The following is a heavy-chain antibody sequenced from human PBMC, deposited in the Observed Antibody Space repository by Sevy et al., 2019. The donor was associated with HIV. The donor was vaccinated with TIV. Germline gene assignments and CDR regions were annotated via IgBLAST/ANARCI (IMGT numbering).Heavy chain of an antibody. V-gene: IGHV6-1*01. Sequence: SQTLSLTCVISGDSVSSNNAAWNWIRQSPSRGLGWLGRTYYRSRWYNDYALSLRGRITINPDTSKNQFSLQLNSVSPDDTAVYYWARGVASTGGDWIDPWGQGTLVTVSS. J-gene: IGHJ5*02. CDR2: TYYRSRWYN. D-gene: IGHD7-27*01. CDR3: ARGVASTGGDWIDP. CDR1: GDSVSSNNAA.